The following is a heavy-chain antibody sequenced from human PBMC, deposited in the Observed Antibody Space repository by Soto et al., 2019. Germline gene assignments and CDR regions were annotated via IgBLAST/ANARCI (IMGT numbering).Heavy chain of an antibody. V-gene: IGHV4-30-4*01. CDR1: GASLSSGNYY. CDR2: IFHTGTS. CDR3: ARGLGYDANCYFLAACDL. Sequence: QVQLQESGPGLAKPSQTLSLTCTVSGASLSSGNYYWTWIRQVPGKDLEWMGHIFHTGTSFSTPSLRSRLRMSIDTSDNQFSLTLSSVTAADTAGYYCARGLGYDANCYFLAACDLWGQGTMVSVSA. D-gene: IGHD3-22*01. J-gene: IGHJ3*01.